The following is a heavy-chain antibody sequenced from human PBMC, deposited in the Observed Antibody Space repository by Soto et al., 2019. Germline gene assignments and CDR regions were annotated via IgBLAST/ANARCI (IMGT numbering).Heavy chain of an antibody. J-gene: IGHJ4*02. CDR1: GFTFSSYT. Sequence: EVQLVESGGGLVRPGGSLRLSCAVSGFTFSSYTMHCVRQAPGKGLEWVSSITSTSTYIYYTDSLKSRFTISRDNANNSLFVQMNSLGPGDTAVYYCARDGARDRVDKGFDYWGQGTVVTVSS. V-gene: IGHV3-21*01. D-gene: IGHD6-6*01. CDR3: ARDGARDRVDKGFDY. CDR2: ITSTSTYI.